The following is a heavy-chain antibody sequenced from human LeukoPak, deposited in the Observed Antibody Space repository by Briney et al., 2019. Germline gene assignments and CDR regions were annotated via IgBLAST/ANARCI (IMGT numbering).Heavy chain of an antibody. CDR3: VKGDYYYDSSGYYWGHFDY. Sequence: GGSLRLSCAASGFTFSSYSMNWVRQAPGKGLEWVSYISSSSSTIYYADSVKGRFTISRDNAKNSLYLQMNSLRAEDTALYYCVKGDYYYDSSGYYWGHFDYWGQGTLVTVSS. V-gene: IGHV3-48*01. CDR2: ISSSSSTI. J-gene: IGHJ4*02. D-gene: IGHD3-22*01. CDR1: GFTFSSYS.